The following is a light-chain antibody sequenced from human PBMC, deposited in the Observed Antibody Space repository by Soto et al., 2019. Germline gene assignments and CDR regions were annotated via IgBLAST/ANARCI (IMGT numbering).Light chain of an antibody. J-gene: IGKJ1*01. CDR1: QSIDRW. CDR3: KQYGSSGK. CDR2: AAS. Sequence: DIQMTPSPSTLPASVLYIVTITFRTSQSIDRWLGWYQQRPGKAPKLLIYAASSLQSGVPSRFSCRGSVKDFTLTISRLEPEDFAVYYCKQYGSSGKFGQGTKVDIK. V-gene: IGKV1-5*01.